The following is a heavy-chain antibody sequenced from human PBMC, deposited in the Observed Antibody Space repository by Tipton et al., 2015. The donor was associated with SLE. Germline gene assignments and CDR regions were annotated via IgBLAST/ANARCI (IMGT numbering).Heavy chain of an antibody. CDR2: ISYRGST. CDR3: AREVDTMDDSDAFDI. J-gene: IGHJ3*02. D-gene: IGHD3-10*01. Sequence: TLSLTCTVSGGSISSRYWSLIRQPPGKGLEWIGYISYRGSTNYNPSVRGRVSISLDTSKNQFSLKVKSVTAADTAMYFCAREVDTMDDSDAFDIWGQGTMVTVSS. CDR1: GGSISSRY. V-gene: IGHV4-59*11.